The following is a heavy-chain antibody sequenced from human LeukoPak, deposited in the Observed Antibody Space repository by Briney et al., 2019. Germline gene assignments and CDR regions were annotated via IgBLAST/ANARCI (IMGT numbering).Heavy chain of an antibody. D-gene: IGHD3-9*01. J-gene: IGHJ4*02. CDR1: GYTFTSYD. CDR3: ARALVFPGYFDY. Sequence: SVKVSCKASGYTFTSYDINWVRQATGQGLEWMGGIIPIFGTANYAQKFQGRVTITADESTSTAYMELSSLRSEDTAVYYCARALVFPGYFDYWGQGTLVTVSS. CDR2: IIPIFGTA. V-gene: IGHV1-69*13.